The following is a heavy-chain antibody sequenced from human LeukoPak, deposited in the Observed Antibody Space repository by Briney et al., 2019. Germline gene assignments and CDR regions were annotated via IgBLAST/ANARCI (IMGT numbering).Heavy chain of an antibody. J-gene: IGHJ4*02. Sequence: GEPLQISCKGLGYSFSSYWNTWLRQRPGKGLEGMGIIYPGGSETRYDPSFHGQVTISADSSTSTAYLQWSSLRASDTAMYYCARASRDGYNQNFDHWGQGTLVTVSS. CDR3: ARASRDGYNQNFDH. D-gene: IGHD5-24*01. CDR1: GYSFSSYW. CDR2: IYPGGSET. V-gene: IGHV5-51*01.